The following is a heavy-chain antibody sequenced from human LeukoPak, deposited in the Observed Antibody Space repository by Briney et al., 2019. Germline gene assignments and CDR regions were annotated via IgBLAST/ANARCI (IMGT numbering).Heavy chain of an antibody. CDR1: GGSISSYY. CDR2: IYYSGST. CDR3: ARDSDYYGMDV. J-gene: IGHJ6*02. Sequence: SETLSLTCTVSGGSISSYYWSWIRQPPGKGLEWIGYIYYSGSTNYNPSLKSRVTISVDTSKNQFSLKLSSVTAADTAVYYCARDSDYYGMDVWGQGTTVTVSS. V-gene: IGHV4-59*01.